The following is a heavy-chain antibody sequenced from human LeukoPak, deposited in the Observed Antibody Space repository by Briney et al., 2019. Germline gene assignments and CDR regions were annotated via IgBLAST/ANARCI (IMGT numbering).Heavy chain of an antibody. D-gene: IGHD3-22*01. Sequence: KPSETLSLTCTVSGSSISSSNSYWGWIRQPPGKGLEWIGSMYYSGTPYYNPSLKSRVTISLDTSKNQFSLKLSSVTAADTAVYYCARDSSGFGSLPGYWGQGTLVTVSS. J-gene: IGHJ4*02. CDR3: ARDSSGFGSLPGY. CDR2: MYYSGTP. V-gene: IGHV4-39*07. CDR1: GSSISSSNSY.